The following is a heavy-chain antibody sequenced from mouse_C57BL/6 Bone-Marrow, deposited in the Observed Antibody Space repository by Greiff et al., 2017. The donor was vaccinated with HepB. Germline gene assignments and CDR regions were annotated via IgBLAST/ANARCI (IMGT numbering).Heavy chain of an antibody. CDR3: ARSYYCGSSYYFDY. V-gene: IGHV1-39*01. Sequence: VQLQQSGPELVKPGASVKISCKASGYSFTDYNMNWVKQSNGKSLEWIGVINPNSGTTSYNQKFKGKATLTVDQSSSTAYMQLNSLTSEDSAVYYCARSYYCGSSYYFDYWGQGTTLTVSS. J-gene: IGHJ2*01. D-gene: IGHD1-1*01. CDR2: INPNSGTT. CDR1: GYSFTDYN.